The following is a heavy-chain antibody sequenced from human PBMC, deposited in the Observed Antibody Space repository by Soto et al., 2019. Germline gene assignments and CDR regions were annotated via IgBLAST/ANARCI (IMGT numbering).Heavy chain of an antibody. Sequence: SETLSLTCTVSGGSISSGGYYWRWIRQPPGKGLEWIGYISYSGSTYYNPSLQSRLTISVDTSKNQFSLKLSSVTAADTALYYCARAPSGYDSYYWYGMDVWGQGTTVTVSS. D-gene: IGHD5-12*01. CDR2: ISYSGST. CDR3: ARAPSGYDSYYWYGMDV. CDR1: GGSISSGGYY. J-gene: IGHJ6*02. V-gene: IGHV4-30-4*01.